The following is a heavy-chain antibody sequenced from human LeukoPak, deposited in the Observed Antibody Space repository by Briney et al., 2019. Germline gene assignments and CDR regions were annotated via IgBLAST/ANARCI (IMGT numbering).Heavy chain of an antibody. CDR1: GGTFSSYA. D-gene: IGHD3-10*01. CDR3: ARGRRFGELGIDP. CDR2: IIPIFGTA. Sequence: SVKVSCKASGGTFSSYAISCVRQAPGQGLEWMGGIIPIFGTANYAQKFQGRVTITTDESTNTAYMELSSLRSEDTAVYYCARGRRFGELGIDPWGQGTLVTVSS. V-gene: IGHV1-69*05. J-gene: IGHJ5*02.